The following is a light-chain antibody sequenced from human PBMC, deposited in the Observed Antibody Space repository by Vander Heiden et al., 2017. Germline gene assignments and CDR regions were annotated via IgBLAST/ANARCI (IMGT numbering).Light chain of an antibody. CDR3: QKHNSAPPT. CDR2: AAS. J-gene: IGKJ3*01. V-gene: IGKV1-27*01. Sequence: DIQLTETPSSLSASVGDRVTISCRASQGISNYLAWYQQKPGKVPRLLIYAASTLQSGIPSRFSGSGSGTDFTLTISSLQPEDVAAYYCQKHNSAPPTFGRGTKVDIK. CDR1: QGISNY.